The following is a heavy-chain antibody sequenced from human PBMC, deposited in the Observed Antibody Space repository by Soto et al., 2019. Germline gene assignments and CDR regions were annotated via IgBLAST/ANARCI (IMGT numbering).Heavy chain of an antibody. CDR3: ARGLSVTLFDY. J-gene: IGHJ4*02. Sequence: QVQLQESGPGLVKPSQTLSLTCTVSGGSISSGGYYWTWIRQYPGKGLEWIGYIYYSGSTFYNPSIKSRLSLSVQTSMNKFSLKLSSVTAAAAAVYYCARGLSVTLFDYWGQGTLVTVSS. D-gene: IGHD4-17*01. V-gene: IGHV4-31*03. CDR2: IYYSGST. CDR1: GGSISSGGYY.